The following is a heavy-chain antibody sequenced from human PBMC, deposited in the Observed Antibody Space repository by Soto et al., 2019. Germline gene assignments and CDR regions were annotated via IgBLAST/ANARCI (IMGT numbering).Heavy chain of an antibody. CDR2: IIPIFGTT. V-gene: IGHV1-69*01. CDR1: GGRFSTYA. J-gene: IGHJ4*02. CDR3: ARGVGAYYFDY. D-gene: IGHD1-26*01. Sequence: QVQLVQSGADVKKPGSSVKVSCKASGGRFSTYAITWVRQAPGQGLEWLGGIIPIFGTTDYARKFQGRVTITAAESTSTVFIELSSLTSEDTAVYYCARGVGAYYFDYWGQGTLVTVSS.